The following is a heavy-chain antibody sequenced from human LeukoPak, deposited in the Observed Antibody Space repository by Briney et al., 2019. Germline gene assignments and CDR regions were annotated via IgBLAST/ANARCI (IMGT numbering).Heavy chain of an antibody. D-gene: IGHD6-19*01. J-gene: IGHJ4*02. Sequence: SVKVSCKASGYTFTGYYMHWVRQAPGQGLEWMGGIIPIFGTANYAQKFQGRVTITADKSTSTAYMELSSLRSEDAAVYYCAMGVGAPEDLTVAADFDYWGQGTLVTVSS. V-gene: IGHV1-69*06. CDR2: IIPIFGTA. CDR3: AMGVGAPEDLTVAADFDY. CDR1: GYTFTGYY.